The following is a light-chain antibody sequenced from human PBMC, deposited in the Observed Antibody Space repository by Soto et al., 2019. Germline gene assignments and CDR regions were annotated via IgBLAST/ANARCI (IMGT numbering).Light chain of an antibody. V-gene: IGKV3-20*01. J-gene: IGKJ1*01. CDR1: QSVSSSY. CDR3: QQYGSSPET. Sequence: ELVLTQSPGTLSLSPGERATLSCRASQSVSSSYLAWYQQKPGQAPRLLIYGASSRATGIPDRFSGSGSGTDFTLTISRLEPEDFAVYYCQQYGSSPETFGQGTKAEIK. CDR2: GAS.